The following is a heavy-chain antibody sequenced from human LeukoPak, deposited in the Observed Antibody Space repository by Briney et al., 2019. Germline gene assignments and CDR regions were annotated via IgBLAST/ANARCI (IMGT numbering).Heavy chain of an antibody. D-gene: IGHD6-6*01. CDR1: GGSFSGFY. J-gene: IGHJ4*02. CDR2: ISPSGSI. Sequence: PSETLSLTCAVSGGSFSGFYWSWIRQPPRKGLEWIGEISPSGSINYTPSLKSRVIISVDTSKNQFSLKLTSVTAADTAVYYCARGDIGPRLGYWGQGTLVTVSS. V-gene: IGHV4-34*01. CDR3: ARGDIGPRLGY.